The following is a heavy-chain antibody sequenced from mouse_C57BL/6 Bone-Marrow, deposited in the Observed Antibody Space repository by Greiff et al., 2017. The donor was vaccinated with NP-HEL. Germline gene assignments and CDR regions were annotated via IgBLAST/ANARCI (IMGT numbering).Heavy chain of an antibody. CDR3: ARRSNFDYAMDY. D-gene: IGHD1-1*01. Sequence: QVHVKQPGAELVRPGTSVKLSCKASGYTFTSYWMHWVKQRPGQGLEWIGVIDPSDSYTNYNQKFKGKATLTVEKSSSTVYLDLSRLTSDDSAVYYCARRSNFDYAMDYWGQGTSVTVSS. CDR2: IDPSDSYT. J-gene: IGHJ4*01. CDR1: GYTFTSYW. V-gene: IGHV1-59*01.